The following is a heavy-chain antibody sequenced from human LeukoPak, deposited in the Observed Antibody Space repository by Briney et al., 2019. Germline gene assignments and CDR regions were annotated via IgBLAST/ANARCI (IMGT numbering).Heavy chain of an antibody. V-gene: IGHV4-34*01. CDR3: ARDGGMIRFGGQDV. CDR2: INHSGST. Sequence: PSETLSLTCAVYGGSFSGYYWSWIRQPPGKGLEWIGEINHSGSTNYNPSLKSRVTISVDTSKNQFSLKLSSVTAADTAVYYCARDGGMIRFGGQDVWGQGTTVTVSS. J-gene: IGHJ6*02. CDR1: GGSFSGYY. D-gene: IGHD3-16*01.